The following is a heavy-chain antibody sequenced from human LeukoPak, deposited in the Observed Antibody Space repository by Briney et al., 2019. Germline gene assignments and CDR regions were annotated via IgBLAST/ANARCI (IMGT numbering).Heavy chain of an antibody. V-gene: IGHV3-30-3*01. J-gene: IGHJ4*02. D-gene: IGHD4-23*01. CDR2: ISYDGSNR. Sequence: RSLRLSCSASAFTFSSYPMHWVRHAPGKGLEWVANISYDGSNRYYIDSVKGRFTISRDNSKNTLYLQMNSLRAEDTAVYYCARDLSGNSYFDYWGQGTLVTVSS. CDR1: AFTFSSYP. CDR3: ARDLSGNSYFDY.